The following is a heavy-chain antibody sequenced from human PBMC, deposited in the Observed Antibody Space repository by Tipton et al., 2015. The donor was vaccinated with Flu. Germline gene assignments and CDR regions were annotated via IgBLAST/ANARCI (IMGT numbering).Heavy chain of an antibody. Sequence: SLRLSCAASGFTFSNYWMSWVRQAPGKGLGWVANIKPDGSETYYLDSVKGRFTISRDNAKNSLYLQMNSLRAEDAAVYYCATGGATSLPSDFWGQGTLVTVSS. D-gene: IGHD1-26*01. J-gene: IGHJ4*02. CDR3: ATGGATSLPSDF. CDR1: GFTFSNYW. CDR2: IKPDGSET. V-gene: IGHV3-7*01.